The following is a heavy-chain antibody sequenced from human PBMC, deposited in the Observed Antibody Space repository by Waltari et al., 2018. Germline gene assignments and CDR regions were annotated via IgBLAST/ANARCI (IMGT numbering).Heavy chain of an antibody. Sequence: QVQLQESGPGLVKPSETLSLTCAVSGYSISSGYYWGWFRQPPGKGLEWIGSIYHSGSTYYNPSLKSRVTISVDTSKNQFSLKLSSVTAADTAVYYCARQGDGWGRRHWFDPWGQGTLVTVSS. J-gene: IGHJ5*02. CDR2: IYHSGST. CDR3: ARQGDGWGRRHWFDP. D-gene: IGHD7-27*01. CDR1: GYSISSGYY. V-gene: IGHV4-38-2*01.